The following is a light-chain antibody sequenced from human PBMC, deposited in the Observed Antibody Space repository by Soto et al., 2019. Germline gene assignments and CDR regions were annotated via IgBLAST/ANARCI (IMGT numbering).Light chain of an antibody. CDR1: QSISSW. V-gene: IGKV1-5*01. CDR3: QQYNSYLIT. J-gene: IGKJ5*01. Sequence: DIQMTQSPSTLSVTVGDRVTITCRASQSISSWLAWYQQKPGKAPKLLIYDASSLESGVPSRFSGSGSGTEFTLTISSLQPDDFATYYCQQYNSYLITFGQGTRLDIK. CDR2: DAS.